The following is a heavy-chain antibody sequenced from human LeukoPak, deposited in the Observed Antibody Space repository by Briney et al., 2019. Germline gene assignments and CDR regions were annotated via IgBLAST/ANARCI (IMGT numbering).Heavy chain of an antibody. D-gene: IGHD3-22*01. CDR2: IIPIFGTA. CDR3: ARTHPTCYYDSRRAFDI. CDR1: GGTFSSYA. J-gene: IGHJ3*02. V-gene: IGHV1-69*13. Sequence: GASVKVSCKASGGTFSSYAISWVRQAPGQGLEWMGGIIPIFGTANYAQKFQGRVTITADESTSTAYMELSSLRSEDTAVYYCARTHPTCYYDSRRAFDIWGQGTMVTVSS.